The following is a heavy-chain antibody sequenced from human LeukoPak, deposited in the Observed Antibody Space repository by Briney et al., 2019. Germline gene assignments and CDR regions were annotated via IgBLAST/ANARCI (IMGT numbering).Heavy chain of an antibody. J-gene: IGHJ4*02. Sequence: PGRSLRLSCAASGFTFGNYAMHWVRQAPGKGLEWVALISYEGTKKYYADSVTGRFTISRDNLKNILYLQMNSLRTEDTAVYYCARDLFITMVRGVPRFDYWGQGTLVPVSS. D-gene: IGHD3-10*01. CDR1: GFTFGNYA. V-gene: IGHV3-30-3*01. CDR2: ISYEGTKK. CDR3: ARDLFITMVRGVPRFDY.